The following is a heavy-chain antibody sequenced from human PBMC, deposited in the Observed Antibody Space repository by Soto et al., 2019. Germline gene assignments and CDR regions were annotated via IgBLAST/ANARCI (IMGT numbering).Heavy chain of an antibody. D-gene: IGHD6-19*01. CDR3: ARGRLVAGTVDY. V-gene: IGHV1-8*01. Sequence: QVQLVQSGAEVKKPGASVKVSCKASGYTFTSYDIKWVRQATGQGLEWMGWMNPSTGSTGFAQKYQGRVTMISNTSISTAYLELSSLTSEAPAVYYCARGRLVAGTVDYWGQGTLVTVSS. CDR2: MNPSTGST. J-gene: IGHJ4*02. CDR1: GYTFTSYD.